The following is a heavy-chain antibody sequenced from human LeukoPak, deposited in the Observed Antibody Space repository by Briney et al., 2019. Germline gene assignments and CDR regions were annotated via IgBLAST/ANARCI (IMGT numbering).Heavy chain of an antibody. J-gene: IGHJ4*02. D-gene: IGHD3-9*01. V-gene: IGHV3-23*01. CDR1: GFTFSSYA. Sequence: GGSLRLSCAASGFTFSSYAMSWVRQAPGKGLEWVSAISGSGGSTYYADSVKGRFTISRGNSKNTLYLQMNSLRAEDTAVYYCASELRYFDWSPGYWGQGTLVTVSS. CDR3: ASELRYFDWSPGY. CDR2: ISGSGGST.